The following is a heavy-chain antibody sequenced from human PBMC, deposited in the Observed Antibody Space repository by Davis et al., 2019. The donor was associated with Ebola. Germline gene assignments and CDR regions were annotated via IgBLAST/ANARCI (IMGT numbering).Heavy chain of an antibody. CDR3: ARGPDFGSRTDFFDY. CDR2: IKQGGSEK. D-gene: IGHD3-10*01. J-gene: IGHJ4*02. CDR1: GFSFSRNW. V-gene: IGHV3-7*01. Sequence: GESLKLSCAASGFSFSRNWMTWVRQAPGKGLEWVANIKQGGSEKFYVDSVEGRFTISRDDAKNSLYLQMNSLRPEDTAVYLCARGPDFGSRTDFFDYWGPGTLVTVSS.